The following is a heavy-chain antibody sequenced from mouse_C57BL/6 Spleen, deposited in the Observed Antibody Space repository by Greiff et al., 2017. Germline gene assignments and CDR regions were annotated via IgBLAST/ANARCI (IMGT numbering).Heavy chain of an antibody. D-gene: IGHD1-3*01. Sequence: VQVVESGPGLVQPSQSLSITCTASGFSLTSYGVHWVRQSPGKGLEWLGVIWSGGSTDYNAAFISRLSISKDNSKSHVFFKLNSQQADDTAIYYCARNKGDVGYFDYWGQGTTLTVSS. CDR2: IWSGGST. CDR3: ARNKGDVGYFDY. CDR1: GFSLTSYG. V-gene: IGHV2-2*01. J-gene: IGHJ2*01.